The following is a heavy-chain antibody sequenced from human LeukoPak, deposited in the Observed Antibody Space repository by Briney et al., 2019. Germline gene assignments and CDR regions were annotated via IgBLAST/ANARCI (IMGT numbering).Heavy chain of an antibody. V-gene: IGHV1-69*13. Sequence: SVKVSCKASGGTFSSYAISWVRQAPGQGLEWMGGIIPIFGTANYAQKFQGRVTITADESTSTAYMELSSLRSEDTAVYYCASPYPRITMIVPDAFDIWGQGTMVTVSS. CDR2: IIPIFGTA. D-gene: IGHD3-22*01. CDR3: ASPYPRITMIVPDAFDI. J-gene: IGHJ3*02. CDR1: GGTFSSYA.